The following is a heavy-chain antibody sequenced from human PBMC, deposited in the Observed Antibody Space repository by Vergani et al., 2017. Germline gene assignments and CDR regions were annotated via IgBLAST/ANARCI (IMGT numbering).Heavy chain of an antibody. Sequence: QAQLQQWGAGLLKPSETLSLTCAIYGGSFNDYWWTWIRQPPGKGLEWIGEIRHDGITHYSPSLKSRVTISIDTSTHQLSLNLRSLTAADTAVYYCAREGYCTNGVCFTLFDVWGQGALVTVSS. J-gene: IGHJ4*02. CDR1: GGSFNDYW. CDR2: IRHDGIT. CDR3: AREGYCTNGVCFTLFDV. D-gene: IGHD2-8*01. V-gene: IGHV4-34*01.